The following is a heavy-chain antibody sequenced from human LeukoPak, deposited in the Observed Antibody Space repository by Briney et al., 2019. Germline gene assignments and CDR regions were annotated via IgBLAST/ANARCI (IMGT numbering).Heavy chain of an antibody. V-gene: IGHV5-51*01. J-gene: IGHJ5*02. CDR1: GYSFTSYW. CDR2: TYPSDSDT. Sequence: GESLKISCKGSGYSFTSYWIGWVRQMPGKGLEWMGITYPSDSDTRYSPSFQGQVTISADKSISAAYLQWSSLKASDTAMYYCARGYGSGSYSHPINWFDPWGQGTLVTVSS. D-gene: IGHD3-10*01. CDR3: ARGYGSGSYSHPINWFDP.